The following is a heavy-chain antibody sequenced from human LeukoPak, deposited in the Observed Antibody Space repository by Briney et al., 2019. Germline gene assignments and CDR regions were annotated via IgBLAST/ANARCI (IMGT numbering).Heavy chain of an antibody. Sequence: PGGSLRLSCTASGFTLSSFSMNWVRQAPGKGLEWVSSIRSSTTYVYYADSVKGRFTISRDNAKNSLYLQMNSLRAEDTAVYYCARDSLTMIVGRQKRGLDYWGQGTLVTVSS. J-gene: IGHJ4*02. CDR3: ARDSLTMIVGRQKRGLDY. D-gene: IGHD3-22*01. CDR2: IRSSTTYV. CDR1: GFTLSSFS. V-gene: IGHV3-21*01.